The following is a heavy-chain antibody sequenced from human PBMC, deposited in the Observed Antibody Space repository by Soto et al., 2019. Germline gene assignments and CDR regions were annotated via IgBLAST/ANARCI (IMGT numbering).Heavy chain of an antibody. D-gene: IGHD2-21*01. Sequence: GGSLRLSCAASGFTFSSYAVSWVRQAPGKGLEWVSAISGSGGSTYYADSVKGRFTISRDNSKNTLYLQMNSLRAEDTAVYYCAKGLLGLYYYYGMDVWGQGTTVTVSS. CDR3: AKGLLGLYYYYGMDV. V-gene: IGHV3-23*01. CDR2: ISGSGGST. CDR1: GFTFSSYA. J-gene: IGHJ6*02.